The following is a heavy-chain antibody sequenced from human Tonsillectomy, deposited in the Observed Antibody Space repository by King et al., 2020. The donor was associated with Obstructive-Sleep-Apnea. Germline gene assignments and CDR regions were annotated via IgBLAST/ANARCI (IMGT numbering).Heavy chain of an antibody. V-gene: IGHV4-39*07. CDR1: GGSISSSSYY. J-gene: IGHJ6*02. D-gene: IGHD3-10*01. CDR3: ARMEGSGSYYISQHYYYYGMDV. Sequence: QLQESGPGLVKPSETLSLTCTVSGGSISSSSYYWGWIRQPPGKGLEWIGSIYYSGSTYYNPSLNNRVTISVDTSKNQFSLKLSSVTAADTAVYYRARMEGSGSYYISQHYYYYGMDVWGQGTTVTVSS. CDR2: IYYSGST.